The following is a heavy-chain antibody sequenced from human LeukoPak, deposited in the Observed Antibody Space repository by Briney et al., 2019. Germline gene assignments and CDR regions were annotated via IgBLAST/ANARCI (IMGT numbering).Heavy chain of an antibody. CDR3: ARVGGTASDDAFDI. Sequence: GGSLRLSCAASGFTFSSFAMHWVRQAPGKGLEWVSVLSYDGSNKYYADSVKGRFTISRDNSKNTLYLQMNSLRAEDTAVYYCARVGGTASDDAFDIWGQGTMVTVSS. CDR2: LSYDGSNK. D-gene: IGHD1-1*01. CDR1: GFTFSSFA. V-gene: IGHV3-30-3*01. J-gene: IGHJ3*02.